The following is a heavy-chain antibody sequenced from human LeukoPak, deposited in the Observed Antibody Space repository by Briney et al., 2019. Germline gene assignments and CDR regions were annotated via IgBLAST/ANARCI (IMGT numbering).Heavy chain of an antibody. J-gene: IGHJ4*02. Sequence: GGSLRLSCAASGFTFSSYSMNWVRQAPGKGLEWVSSISSSSSYIYYADSVKGRFTISRDNAKNSLYLQMNSLRAEDTAVYYCARLRYQSNGGYLDYWGQGTLVTVSS. CDR2: ISSSSSYI. CDR1: GFTFSSYS. CDR3: ARLRYQSNGGYLDY. D-gene: IGHD3-16*01. V-gene: IGHV3-21*01.